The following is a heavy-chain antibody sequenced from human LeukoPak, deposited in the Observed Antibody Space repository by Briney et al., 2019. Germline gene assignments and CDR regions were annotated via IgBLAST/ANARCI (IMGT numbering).Heavy chain of an antibody. CDR2: VRYDGSNK. J-gene: IGHJ4*02. CDR3: AKQLRGYCSGGSCYFDY. CDR1: GFTFSSYG. D-gene: IGHD2-15*01. V-gene: IGHV3-30*02. Sequence: GGSLRLSCAASGFTFSSYGMHWVRQAPGKGLAWVAFVRYDGSNKYYADSVKGRFTISRDNSKNTLYLQMNSLRAEDTAVYYCAKQLRGYCSGGSCYFDYWGQGTLVTVSS.